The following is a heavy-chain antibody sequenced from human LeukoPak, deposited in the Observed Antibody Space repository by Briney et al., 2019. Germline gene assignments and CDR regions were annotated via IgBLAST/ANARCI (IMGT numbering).Heavy chain of an antibody. V-gene: IGHV1-24*01. J-gene: IGHJ4*02. CDR3: AAVWFGELKFDY. Sequence: VASVKVSCKVSGYTLTELSMHWVRQAPGKGLEWMGGFDPEDGETIYAQKFQGRVTMTEDTSTDTAYMELSSLRSEDTAVYHCAAVWFGELKFDYWGQGTLVTVSS. D-gene: IGHD3-10*01. CDR1: GYTLTELS. CDR2: FDPEDGET.